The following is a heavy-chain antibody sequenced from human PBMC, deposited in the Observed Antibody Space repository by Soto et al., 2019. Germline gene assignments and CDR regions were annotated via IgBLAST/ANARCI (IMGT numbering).Heavy chain of an antibody. V-gene: IGHV4-59*01. J-gene: IGHJ4*01. D-gene: IGHD2-2*02. Sequence: SETLSLTCTVSGGSITSYYWSWIRQPPGKGLEWIAYIYYRGSNTYNPSLESRVTMSVDTSKNQFSLNLSSVTAADTAVYYCARTTYTTSNYFDYWGHGXLVTV. CDR2: IYYRGSN. CDR1: GGSITSYY. CDR3: ARTTYTTSNYFDY.